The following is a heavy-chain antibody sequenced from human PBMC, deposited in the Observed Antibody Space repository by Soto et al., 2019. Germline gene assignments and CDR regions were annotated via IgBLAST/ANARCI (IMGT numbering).Heavy chain of an antibody. V-gene: IGHV3-53*02. CDR1: GFTVSSNY. Sequence: EVQLVETGGGLIQPGGSLRLSCAASGFTVSSNYMSWVRQAPGKGLEWVSVIYSGGSTYYADSVRGRFTISRDNSKNTLYIQMTSLRAEDTAVYYCARDPPATRHGMDVGGQGPTVTVSS. CDR2: IYSGGST. CDR3: ARDPPATRHGMDV. J-gene: IGHJ6*02.